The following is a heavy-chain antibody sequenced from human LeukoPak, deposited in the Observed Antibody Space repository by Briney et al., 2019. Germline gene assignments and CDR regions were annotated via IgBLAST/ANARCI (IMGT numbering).Heavy chain of an antibody. V-gene: IGHV3-23*01. CDR2: ISGSGGST. CDR1: GFTFSSYA. Sequence: GGSLRLSCAASGFTFSSYAMSWVRQAPGKGLEWVSAISGSGGSTYYADSVKGRFTISRDNSKNTLYLQMNSPRAEDTAVYYCAKSPTRIHHGGNSAVYWGQGTLVTVSS. D-gene: IGHD4-23*01. J-gene: IGHJ4*02. CDR3: AKSPTRIHHGGNSAVY.